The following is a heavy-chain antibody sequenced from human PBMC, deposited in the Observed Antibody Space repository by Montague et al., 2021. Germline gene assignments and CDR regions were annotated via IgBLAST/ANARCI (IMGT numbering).Heavy chain of an antibody. J-gene: IGHJ6*02. D-gene: IGHD1-14*01. CDR1: GVSIGEKSFY. CDR3: ARRCYGDPQTDPEPANCALDV. CDR2: MFYRGNT. V-gene: IGHV4-39*01. Sequence: TLSLTCSVSGVSIGEKSFYWGWVRQAPRRGLEWIGHMFYRGNTYYNPSLQSRVSISVDTSKNQFSLTLTSVTASDTAVYYCARRCYGDPQTDPEPANCALDVWGQGTSVTVSS.